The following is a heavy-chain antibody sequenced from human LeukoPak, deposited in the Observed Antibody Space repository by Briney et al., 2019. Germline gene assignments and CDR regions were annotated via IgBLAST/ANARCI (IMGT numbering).Heavy chain of an antibody. CDR3: ARDTASWYSGDYYYGMDV. J-gene: IGHJ6*02. Sequence: GRSLRLSCAASGFTFSSYSMNWVRQAPGKGLEWVSSISSSSSYIYYADSVKSRFTISRDNAKNSLYLQMNSLRAEDTAVYYCARDTASWYSGDYYYGMDVWGQGTTVTVSS. V-gene: IGHV3-21*01. CDR2: ISSSSSYI. CDR1: GFTFSSYS. D-gene: IGHD6-13*01.